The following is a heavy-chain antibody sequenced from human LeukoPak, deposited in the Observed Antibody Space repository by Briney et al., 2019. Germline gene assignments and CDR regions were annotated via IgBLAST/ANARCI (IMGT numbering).Heavy chain of an antibody. J-gene: IGHJ4*02. Sequence: PGSSLRLSCAASGFNFDDYAMHWVRQAPGKGLEWFAGISWHRGSIGYAECVKSRFTIFRGNAKNCLYLQMNSLRAEDTDLYYCAKDISQGYSSGWYVSNYFDYWGQGTLVTVAS. CDR1: GFNFDDYA. V-gene: IGHV3-9*01. CDR3: AKDISQGYSSGWYVSNYFDY. D-gene: IGHD6-19*01. CDR2: ISWHRGSI.